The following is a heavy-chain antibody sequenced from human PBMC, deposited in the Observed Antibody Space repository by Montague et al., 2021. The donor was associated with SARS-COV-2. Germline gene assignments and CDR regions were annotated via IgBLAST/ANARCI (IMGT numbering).Heavy chain of an antibody. CDR2: IYYSGST. CDR3: ARDSAPSITIYGVVIRHHTARDVYYGLDA. Sequence: SETLSLTCTVSGGSISSSSYYWGWIRQPPGKGLVWIGSIYYSGSTYYNPSLKSRVTISVDTSKNQFSLKLSSVTAADTAVYYCARDSAPSITIYGVVIRHHTARDVYYGLDAWGQGTTVTVSS. V-gene: IGHV4-39*07. D-gene: IGHD3-3*01. J-gene: IGHJ6*02. CDR1: GGSISSSSYY.